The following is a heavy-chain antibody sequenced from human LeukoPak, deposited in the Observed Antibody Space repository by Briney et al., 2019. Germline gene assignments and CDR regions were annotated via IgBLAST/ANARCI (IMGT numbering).Heavy chain of an antibody. J-gene: IGHJ4*02. CDR1: GYTFTSYY. CDR3: AREGSDPMYSSSRFGEDY. D-gene: IGHD6-13*01. Sequence: ASVKVSCKASGYTFTSYYMHWVRQAPGQGLEWMGIINPSGGSTSYAQKFQGRVTMTRDTSTSTVYMELSSLRSEDTAVYYCAREGSDPMYSSSRFGEDYWGQGTLVTVSS. V-gene: IGHV1-46*01. CDR2: INPSGGST.